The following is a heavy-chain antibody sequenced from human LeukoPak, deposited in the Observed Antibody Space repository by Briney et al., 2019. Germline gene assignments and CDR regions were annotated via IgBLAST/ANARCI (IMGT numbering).Heavy chain of an antibody. CDR1: GFTFDDYA. Sequence: GGSLRLSCAASGFTFDDYAMHWVRQAPGKGLEWVSGISWNSGSIGYADSVKGRFTISRDNSKNTLYLQMNSLRAEDTAVYYCAKEGNRYYYYYMDVWGKGTTVTVSS. D-gene: IGHD1-14*01. CDR2: ISWNSGSI. CDR3: AKEGNRYYYYYMDV. J-gene: IGHJ6*03. V-gene: IGHV3-9*01.